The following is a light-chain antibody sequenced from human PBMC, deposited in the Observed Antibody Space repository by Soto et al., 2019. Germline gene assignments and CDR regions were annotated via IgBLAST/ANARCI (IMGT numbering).Light chain of an antibody. CDR1: QSISSY. CDR3: HQRSTWPFT. V-gene: IGKV3-11*01. CDR2: DAS. J-gene: IGKJ3*01. Sequence: EIVLTQSPATLSLSPGERATLSCRASQSISSYLAWYQQKPDQAPRLLIYDASNRATGIPARFSGSGSGTDFNLTISSLEPEYFAVYYCHQRSTWPFTFGPGTKVDIK.